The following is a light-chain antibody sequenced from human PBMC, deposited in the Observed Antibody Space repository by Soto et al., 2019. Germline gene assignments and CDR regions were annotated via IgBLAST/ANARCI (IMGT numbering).Light chain of an antibody. Sequence: QSALTQPASVSGSPGQSITISCTGTSRDIGAYNYVSWYQQHPGEVPKLMIYDVSNRPSGISNRFSGSKSGNTASLTISGLQAEDEADYYCYSHTGIGTRLVFGGGTKLSVL. J-gene: IGLJ2*01. CDR1: SRDIGAYNY. CDR3: YSHTGIGTRLV. CDR2: DVS. V-gene: IGLV2-14*03.